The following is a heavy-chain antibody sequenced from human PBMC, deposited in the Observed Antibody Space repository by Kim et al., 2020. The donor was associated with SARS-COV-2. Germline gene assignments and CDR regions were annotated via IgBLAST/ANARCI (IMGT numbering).Heavy chain of an antibody. J-gene: IGHJ4*02. Sequence: GGSLRLSCVASGFTFTNAWMSWVRQAPGKGLEWVGRVVSGNKVGTIVDNSPVKCRFTISRDDSKNTVYLQMDSLKTEDTAVYYCTTDPGDASGFGPGYWGQGTLVTVSS. CDR1: GFTFTNAW. V-gene: IGHV3-15*04. D-gene: IGHD3-22*01. CDR2: VVSGNKVGTI. CDR3: TTDPGDASGFGPGY.